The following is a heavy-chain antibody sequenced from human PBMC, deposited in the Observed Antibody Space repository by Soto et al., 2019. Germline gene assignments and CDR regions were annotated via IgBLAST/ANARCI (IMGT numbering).Heavy chain of an antibody. CDR1: GGSISGYY. Sequence: SETLSLTCTVSGGSISGYYWSWIRQPPGKGLEWIGYIYYHGSTNYNPSLKSRVTISVDTSIKHFSLSLSSVTAADTAVYYCARGRLGILEYWGLGTLVTVSS. D-gene: IGHD3-9*01. J-gene: IGHJ4*02. CDR3: ARGRLGILEY. CDR2: IYYHGST. V-gene: IGHV4-59*01.